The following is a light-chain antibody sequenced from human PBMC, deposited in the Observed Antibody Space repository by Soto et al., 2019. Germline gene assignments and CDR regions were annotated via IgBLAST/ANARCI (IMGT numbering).Light chain of an antibody. CDR3: QEYDSLPPT. Sequence: IQFTQSPSSLAASVGDRVTITCRASQGISSYLAWYQQKPGKAPKLLIYTASTLQSGVPSRFSGSGSGTDSTLTISSLQPEDIATYYCQEYDSLPPTFGQGTRLEI. J-gene: IGKJ5*01. CDR1: QGISSY. CDR2: TAS. V-gene: IGKV1-9*01.